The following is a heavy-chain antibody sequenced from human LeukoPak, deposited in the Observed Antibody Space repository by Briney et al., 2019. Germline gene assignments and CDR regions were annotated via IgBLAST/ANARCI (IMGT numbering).Heavy chain of an antibody. Sequence: SETLSLTCAVYGESFSGYYWSWIRQPAGKGLEWIGRIYSSGSTNYNPSLKSRVTMSVDTSKNQFSLKLSSVTAADTAVYYCARGSSYVWGSYRHPDDFDYWGQGTLVTVSS. CDR2: IYSSGST. V-gene: IGHV4-59*10. J-gene: IGHJ4*02. CDR3: ARGSSYVWGSYRHPDDFDY. CDR1: GESFSGYY. D-gene: IGHD3-16*02.